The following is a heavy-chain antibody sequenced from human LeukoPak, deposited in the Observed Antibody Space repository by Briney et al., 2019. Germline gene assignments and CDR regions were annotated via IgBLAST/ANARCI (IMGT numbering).Heavy chain of an antibody. CDR2: IIPIFGTA. CDR1: GYTFTCYY. J-gene: IGHJ4*02. CDR3: ARTRDGSSIGSSF. Sequence: ASVKVSCKATGYTFTCYYMHWLRQAPGQGLEWMGGIIPIFGTANYVQKFQGRVTITTDESTSTAYMELSSLRPEDTAVYYSARTRDGSSIGSSFWGPGPLVTVSS. D-gene: IGHD5-24*01. V-gene: IGHV1-69*05.